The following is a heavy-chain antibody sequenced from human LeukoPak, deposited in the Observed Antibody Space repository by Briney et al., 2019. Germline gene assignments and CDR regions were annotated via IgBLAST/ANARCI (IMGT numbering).Heavy chain of an antibody. D-gene: IGHD6-19*01. CDR3: ARDIDSSGWYDY. J-gene: IGHJ5*01. Sequence: SETLSLTCTVSGGSISSYYWSWIRQPPGKGLEWIGYIYYSGSTNYNPSLKSRVTISVDTSKNQFSLKLSSVTAADTAVYYCARDIDSSGWYDYWGQGTLVTVSS. CDR1: GGSISSYY. V-gene: IGHV4-59*01. CDR2: IYYSGST.